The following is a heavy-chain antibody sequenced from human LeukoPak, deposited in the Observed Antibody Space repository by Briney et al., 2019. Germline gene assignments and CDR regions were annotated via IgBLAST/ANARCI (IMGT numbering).Heavy chain of an antibody. CDR2: INWNGGST. CDR3: ARAARYPNVNRGGMDV. J-gene: IGHJ6*02. CDR1: GFTFYDYG. D-gene: IGHD1-26*01. V-gene: IGHV3-20*01. Sequence: GGSLRLSCAASGFTFYDYGMSWVRQAPGKGLEWVSGINWNGGSTGYADSVKGRFTISRAKNSLYLQMNSLRAEDTALYHCARAARYPNVNRGGMDVWGQGTMVTVSS.